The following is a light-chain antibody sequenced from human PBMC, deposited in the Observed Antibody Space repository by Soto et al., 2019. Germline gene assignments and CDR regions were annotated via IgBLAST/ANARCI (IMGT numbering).Light chain of an antibody. CDR1: QSLLHSNGYNY. V-gene: IGKV2-28*01. CDR2: LGS. CDR3: SQDLQRPCS. J-gene: IGKJ2*04. Sequence: DIVMTQSPLSLPVTPGEAASISFRSSQSLLHSNGYNYLDWYLQKPGQSPQLLIYLGSNRASGVLHRFSGSGSGTDFTLTISRVEADYVGVYYWSQDLQRPCSFGWGTKLEIK.